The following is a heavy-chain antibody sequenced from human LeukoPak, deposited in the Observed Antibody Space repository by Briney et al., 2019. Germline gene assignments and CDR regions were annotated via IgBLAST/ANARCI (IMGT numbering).Heavy chain of an antibody. CDR3: ARVEDDFWVNYMDV. J-gene: IGHJ6*03. CDR1: GFTFSSYW. CDR2: IKQDGSEK. D-gene: IGHD3-3*01. Sequence: GGSLRLSCAASGFTFSSYWMSWVRQAPGKGLEWVANIKQDGSEKYYVDSVKGRFTISRDNAKNSLYLQMNSLRAEDTAVYYCARVEDDFWVNYMDVWGKGTTVTVSS. V-gene: IGHV3-7*01.